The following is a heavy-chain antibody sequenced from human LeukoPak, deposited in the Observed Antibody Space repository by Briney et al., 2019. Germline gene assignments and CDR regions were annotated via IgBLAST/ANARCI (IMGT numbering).Heavy chain of an antibody. CDR1: GYTFTSYG. J-gene: IGHJ5*02. D-gene: IGHD3-22*01. Sequence: ASVKLSCKASGYTFTSYGISWVRHPPGPGLESMGWMSAYNGNTTYAKKLQGRVTMTTDTPRHTAYMELSSLRSEAPAVYYSGRDRGPYYYDSSGYFPWGQGALVTVSS. CDR2: MSAYNGNT. V-gene: IGHV1-18*01. CDR3: GRDRGPYYYDSSGYFP.